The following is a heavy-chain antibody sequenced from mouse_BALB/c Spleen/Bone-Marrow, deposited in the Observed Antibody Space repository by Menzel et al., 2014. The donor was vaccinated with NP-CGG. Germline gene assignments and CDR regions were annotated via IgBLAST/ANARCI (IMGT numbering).Heavy chain of an antibody. J-gene: IGHJ2*01. CDR2: ISSGSSTI. Sequence: SCAASGFTFSSFGMHWVRQAPERGLEWVAYISSGSSTIYYADTVKGRFTISRDNPKNTLFLQMTSLRSEDTAMYYCGRGDYWGQGTTLTVSS. CDR3: GRGDY. V-gene: IGHV5-17*02. CDR1: GFTFSSFG.